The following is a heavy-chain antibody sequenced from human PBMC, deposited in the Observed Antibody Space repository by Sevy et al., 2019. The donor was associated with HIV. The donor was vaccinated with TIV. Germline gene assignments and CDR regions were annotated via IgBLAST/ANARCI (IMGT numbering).Heavy chain of an antibody. CDR1: GGSISSSSYY. V-gene: IGHV4-39*01. D-gene: IGHD3-3*01. Sequence: SETLSLTCTVSGGSISSSSYYWGWIHQPPGKGLEWIGSIYYSGSTYYNPSLKSRVTISVDTSKNQFSLKLSSVTAADTAVYYCARHASGKDDFWSGYWTQGYYYYYGMDVWGQGTTVTVSS. J-gene: IGHJ6*02. CDR2: IYYSGST. CDR3: ARHASGKDDFWSGYWTQGYYYYYGMDV.